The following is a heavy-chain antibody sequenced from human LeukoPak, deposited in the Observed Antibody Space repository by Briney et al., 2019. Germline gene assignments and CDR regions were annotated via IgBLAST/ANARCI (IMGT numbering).Heavy chain of an antibody. V-gene: IGHV4-39*07. CDR1: GGSISSSSYY. D-gene: IGHD3-22*01. CDR3: ARVGYYDSSGYPSIDY. CDR2: IYYSGST. Sequence: SETLSLTCTVSGGSISSSSYYWGWIRQPPGKGLEWIGSIYYSGSTYYNPSLKSRVTISVDTSKNQFSLKLSSVTAADTAVYYCARVGYYDSSGYPSIDYWGQGTLVTVSS. J-gene: IGHJ4*02.